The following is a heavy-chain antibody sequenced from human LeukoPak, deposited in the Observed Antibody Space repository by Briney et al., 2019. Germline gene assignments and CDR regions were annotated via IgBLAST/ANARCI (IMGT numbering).Heavy chain of an antibody. V-gene: IGHV3-21*01. CDR3: ARDHNYYDSGRGFDP. D-gene: IGHD3-10*01. CDR1: GGSITSNY. Sequence: KPSETLSLTCTVSGGSITSNYWTWIRQPPGKGLEWVASISRSSTHIHYADSVKGRFTISRDNAKNSLYLQMSSLRAEDTAVYYCARDHNYYDSGRGFDPWGQGTLVTVSS. CDR2: ISRSSTHI. J-gene: IGHJ5*02.